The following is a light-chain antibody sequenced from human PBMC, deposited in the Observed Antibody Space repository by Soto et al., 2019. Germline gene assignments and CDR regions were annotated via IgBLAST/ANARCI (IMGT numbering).Light chain of an antibody. CDR2: GAS. J-gene: IGKJ1*01. V-gene: IGKV3-15*01. Sequence: ETLMTQSPVTMSVSPGERATLSCRASQSVSSNLAWFQQKPGQAPRLLIHGASTRATGVPDRFSVSGSGTEFTLTISGLQSEDIAIYYCQQYNNRPPWTFGQGTKVEMK. CDR1: QSVSSN. CDR3: QQYNNRPPWT.